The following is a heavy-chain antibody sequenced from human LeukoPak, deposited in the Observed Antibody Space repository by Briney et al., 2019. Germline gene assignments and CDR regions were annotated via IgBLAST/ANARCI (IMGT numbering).Heavy chain of an antibody. J-gene: IGHJ4*02. D-gene: IGHD6-19*01. CDR3: AKSRSAVAVAGSNY. CDR2: ISGSGGNT. V-gene: IGHV3-23*01. CDR1: GFTFSSYA. Sequence: PGGSLRLSCAASGFTFSSYAMSWVRQAPGKGLEWVSAISGSGGNTYYADSVKGRFTISRDSSRDTLYLQMNSLRAEDTAVYYCAKSRSAVAVAGSNYWGQGTLVTVSS.